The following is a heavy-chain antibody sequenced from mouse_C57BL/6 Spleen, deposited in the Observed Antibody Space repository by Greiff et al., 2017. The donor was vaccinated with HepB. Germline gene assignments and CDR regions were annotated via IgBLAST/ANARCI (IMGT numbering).Heavy chain of an antibody. CDR1: GFTFSSYA. J-gene: IGHJ3*01. V-gene: IGHV5-4*03. CDR3: ARGWD. CDR2: ISDGGSYT. Sequence: EVKLMESGGGLVKPGGSLKLSCAASGFTFSSYAMSWVRQTPEKRLEWVATISDGGSYTYYPDNVKGRFTISRDNAKNNLYLQMSHLKSEDTAMYYCARGWDWGEGTLVTVSA.